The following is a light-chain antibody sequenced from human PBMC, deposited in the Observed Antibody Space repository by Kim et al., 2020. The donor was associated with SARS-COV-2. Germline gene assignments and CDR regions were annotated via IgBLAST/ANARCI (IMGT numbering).Light chain of an antibody. V-gene: IGKV3-20*01. CDR2: DVS. CDR1: QSVRSNY. J-gene: IGKJ5*01. Sequence: EIVLTQSPGTLSLSPGESATLSCRASQSVRSNYLAWYQQKPGQSPRLLISDVSNRATGIPDRFSGSGSGTDFSLTVSKLEPEDFAVYYCQQYGSPVVTFGQGTRLEIK. CDR3: QQYGSPVVT.